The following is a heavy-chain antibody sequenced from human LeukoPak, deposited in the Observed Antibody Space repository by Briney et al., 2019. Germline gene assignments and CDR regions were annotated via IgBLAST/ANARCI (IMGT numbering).Heavy chain of an antibody. CDR3: ARGGSSWQSDY. V-gene: IGHV1-46*01. J-gene: IGHJ4*02. CDR2: INPSGGST. D-gene: IGHD6-13*01. Sequence: ASVKVSCKASGYTFTNYCMHWVRQGPGQGVEWMGVINPSGGSTSYAQKFQGRVTMTRHTSTSTVYMELSSLRSEDTAVYYCARGGSSWQSDYWGQGTLVTVSS. CDR1: GYTFTNYC.